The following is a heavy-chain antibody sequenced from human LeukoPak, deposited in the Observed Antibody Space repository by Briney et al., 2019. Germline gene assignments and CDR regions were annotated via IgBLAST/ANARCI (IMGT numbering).Heavy chain of an antibody. J-gene: IGHJ4*02. V-gene: IGHV3-30*18. CDR2: ISYEGSNK. CDR1: GLTSSSYG. Sequence: PGGSLRLSCAASGLTSSSYGMHGVRQAPGKGLEWVAVISYEGSNKYYADSVKGRFTISRDNSKNTLYLQMNSLRAEDSAVYYCAKDRRGPYDSSGYYYSFDYWGQGTLVTVSS. D-gene: IGHD3-22*01. CDR3: AKDRRGPYDSSGYYYSFDY.